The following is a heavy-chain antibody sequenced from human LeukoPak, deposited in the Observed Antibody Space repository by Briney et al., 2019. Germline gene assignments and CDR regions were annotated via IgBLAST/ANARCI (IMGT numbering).Heavy chain of an antibody. CDR2: INTNTGNP. J-gene: IGHJ6*03. CDR3: ARALVPFYYYYYYMDV. V-gene: IGHV7-4-1*02. CDR1: GYTFTSYA. Sequence: GASVKVSCKASGYTFTSYAMNGVRQAPGQGLEWMGWINTNTGNPTYAQGFTGRFVFSLDTSVSTAYLQISSLKAEDTAVYYCARALVPFYYYYYYMDVWGKGTTVTVSS. D-gene: IGHD2-2*01.